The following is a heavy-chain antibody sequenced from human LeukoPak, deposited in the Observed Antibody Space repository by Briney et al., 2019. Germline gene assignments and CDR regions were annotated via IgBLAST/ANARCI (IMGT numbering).Heavy chain of an antibody. J-gene: IGHJ4*02. Sequence: GGSLRLSCAASGFIFSSYAMTWVRQAPGKGLEWVSSINGRGSNTYYADSVQGRFTIPRDNSKNTLYLQMNSLRAEDTAVYFCAKYAKTTAVAGFDSWGQGALVTVSS. V-gene: IGHV3-23*01. D-gene: IGHD6-19*01. CDR1: GFIFSSYA. CDR3: AKYAKTTAVAGFDS. CDR2: INGRGSNT.